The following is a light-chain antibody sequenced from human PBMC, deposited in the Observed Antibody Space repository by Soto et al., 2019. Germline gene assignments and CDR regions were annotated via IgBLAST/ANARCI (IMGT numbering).Light chain of an antibody. V-gene: IGLV2-14*01. CDR1: SSDVGGYNY. CDR2: EVS. Sequence: QSVLTQPASVSGSPGQSINISCTGTSSDVGGYNYVSWYQQHPGKAPKLMIYEVSNRPSRVSNRFSGSKSGNTASLTISGLQAEDEADYYCSSYTRSSTSYVFGTGTKVTVL. CDR3: SSYTRSSTSYV. J-gene: IGLJ1*01.